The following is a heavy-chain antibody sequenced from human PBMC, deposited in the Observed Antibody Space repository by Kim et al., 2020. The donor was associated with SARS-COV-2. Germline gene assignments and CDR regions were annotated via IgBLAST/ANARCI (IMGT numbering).Heavy chain of an antibody. Sequence: AVKGRFTISRDNAKNSLYLQMNSLRAEDTALYYCAGNKGAARRHSGGYFDYWGQGTLVTVSS. CDR3: AGNKGAARRHSGGYFDY. J-gene: IGHJ4*02. D-gene: IGHD6-6*01. V-gene: IGHV3-21*01.